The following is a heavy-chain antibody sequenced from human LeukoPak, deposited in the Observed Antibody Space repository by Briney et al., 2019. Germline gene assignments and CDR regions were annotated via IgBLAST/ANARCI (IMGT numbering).Heavy chain of an antibody. Sequence: GGSLRLSCAASGYTFSSYWMHWVRQAPGKGLVWVSRINSDGSSTSYADSVKGRFTISRDNAKNTLYLQMNSLRAEDTAVYYCARAALGSGWSGVNPWGQGTLVTVSS. CDR3: ARAALGSGWSGVNP. D-gene: IGHD6-19*01. J-gene: IGHJ5*02. CDR1: GYTFSSYW. CDR2: INSDGSST. V-gene: IGHV3-74*01.